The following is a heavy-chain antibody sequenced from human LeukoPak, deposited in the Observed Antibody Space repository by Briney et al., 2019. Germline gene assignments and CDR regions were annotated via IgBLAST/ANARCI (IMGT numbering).Heavy chain of an antibody. CDR1: GFTFSSYA. Sequence: PGGSLRLSCAASGFTFSSYAMSWVRQAPGKGLEWVSAISGSGGGTYYADSVKGRFTISRDNSKNTLYLQMSSLRAEDTAVYYCAKERGYSYGPNYFDYWGQGTLVTVSS. CDR2: ISGSGGGT. CDR3: AKERGYSYGPNYFDY. D-gene: IGHD5-18*01. V-gene: IGHV3-23*01. J-gene: IGHJ4*02.